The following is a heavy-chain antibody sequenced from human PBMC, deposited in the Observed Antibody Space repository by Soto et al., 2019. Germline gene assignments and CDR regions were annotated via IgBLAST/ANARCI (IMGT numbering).Heavy chain of an antibody. J-gene: IGHJ4*02. CDR2: ISGSGGST. Sequence: EVQLLESGGGLVQPGGSLRLSCAASGFTFSSYAMNWVRQAPGKGLEWVSVISGSGGSTYYADSVKGRFTISRDNSKNTLYLQMNSLGAEDTAVYDCAKRGSGTFFDYWGQGTLVTVSS. CDR3: AKRGSGTFFDY. D-gene: IGHD3-10*01. V-gene: IGHV3-23*01. CDR1: GFTFSSYA.